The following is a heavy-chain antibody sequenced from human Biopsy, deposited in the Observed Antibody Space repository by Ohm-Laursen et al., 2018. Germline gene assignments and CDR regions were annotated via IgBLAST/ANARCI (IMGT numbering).Heavy chain of an antibody. CDR3: VRGRSPDTY. J-gene: IGHJ4*02. CDR1: GGSLNFYY. D-gene: IGHD1-14*01. Sequence: SDTLSLTCTVSGGSLNFYYWSWIRQPPGKGLEWIGYMYYSGSTKYSPSLKNRVTVSFDTSRNQFSLKLTSMTPADTAVYYCVRGRSPDTYWGQGALVIVSS. CDR2: MYYSGST. V-gene: IGHV4-59*07.